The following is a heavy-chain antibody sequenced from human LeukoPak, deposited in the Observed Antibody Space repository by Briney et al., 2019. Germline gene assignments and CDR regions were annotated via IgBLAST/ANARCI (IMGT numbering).Heavy chain of an antibody. CDR1: GFTFSRYS. V-gene: IGHV3-48*01. J-gene: IGHJ4*02. D-gene: IGHD3-10*01. CDR3: ARGSFHYYPYF. CDR2: ISSSSSTI. Sequence: GGSLRLSCAASGFTFSRYSMIWVRQAPGKGLQWVLYISSSSSTIYYADSVKGRFTISRDNAKNSLFLQMSSLRVEDTAVYFCARGSFHYYPYFWGQGTLVTVSS.